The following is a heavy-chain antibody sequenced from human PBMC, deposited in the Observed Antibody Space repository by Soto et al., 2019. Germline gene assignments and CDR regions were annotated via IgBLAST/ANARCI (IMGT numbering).Heavy chain of an antibody. CDR3: ANGGDLFDS. CDR2: IYYSGTT. Sequence: SETLSLTCTGSAGSISSYYWSWIRQPPGKGLEWIGYIYYSGTTNYNPSLKSRVTISVDTSKNQFFLKLNSVTAADTAVYYCANGGDLFDSWAQGSLDIVSS. J-gene: IGHJ5*01. CDR1: AGSISSYY. V-gene: IGHV4-59*01.